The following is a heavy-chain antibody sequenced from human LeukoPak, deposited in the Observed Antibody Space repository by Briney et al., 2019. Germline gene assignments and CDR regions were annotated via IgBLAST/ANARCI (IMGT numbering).Heavy chain of an antibody. CDR1: GYTFTGYY. Sequence: ASVKVSCKXSGYTFTGYYMHWVRQAPGQGLEWMGRINPNSGGTNYAQKFQGRVTMTRDTSISTAYMELSRLRSDDTAVYYCARDFPQRYYYGSGSLSDYWGQGTLVTVSS. D-gene: IGHD3-10*01. CDR3: ARDFPQRYYYGSGSLSDY. J-gene: IGHJ4*02. V-gene: IGHV1-2*06. CDR2: INPNSGGT.